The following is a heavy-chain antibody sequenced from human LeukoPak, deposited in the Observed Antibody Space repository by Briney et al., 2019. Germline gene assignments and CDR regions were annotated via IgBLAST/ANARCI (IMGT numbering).Heavy chain of an antibody. J-gene: IGHJ1*01. D-gene: IGHD3-22*01. CDR2: ITHDGSNK. CDR3: ATYSSLNRREFQY. CDR1: GFTFENYR. Sequence: GGSLRLSCAASGFTFENYRMHWVRQAPGKGLEWVSLITHDGSNKYYADSVKGRFTISRDNAKNSLYLQMNSLRAEDTAVYYCATYSSLNRREFQYWGQGTLLTVSS. V-gene: IGHV3-30-3*01.